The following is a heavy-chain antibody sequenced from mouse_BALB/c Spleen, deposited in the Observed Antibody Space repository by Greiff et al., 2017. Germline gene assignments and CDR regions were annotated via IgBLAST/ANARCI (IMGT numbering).Heavy chain of an antibody. CDR2: ISNGGGST. Sequence: DVKLVESGGGLVQPGGSLKLSCAASGFTFSSYTMSWVRQTPEKRLEWVAYISNGGGSTYYPDTVKGRFTISRDNAKNTLYLQMSSLKSEDTAMYYCARRHYDYAWFAYWGQGTLVTVSA. J-gene: IGHJ3*01. D-gene: IGHD2-4*01. V-gene: IGHV5-12-2*01. CDR1: GFTFSSYT. CDR3: ARRHYDYAWFAY.